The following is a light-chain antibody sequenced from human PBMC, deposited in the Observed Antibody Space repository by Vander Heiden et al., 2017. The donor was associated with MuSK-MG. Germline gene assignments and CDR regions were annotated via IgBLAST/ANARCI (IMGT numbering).Light chain of an antibody. CDR1: SSDVGGYNY. J-gene: IGLJ2*01. CDR2: AVT. Sequence: QSALTQPASVSGSPGQSITISCTGTSSDVGGYNYVSWYQQHPGKAPKLMLYAVTNRPSGVSNRFSGSKSGTTASLTISGLQPEDEADYYCSSYTSSSTSVLFGGGTKLTVL. CDR3: SSYTSSSTSVL. V-gene: IGLV2-14*03.